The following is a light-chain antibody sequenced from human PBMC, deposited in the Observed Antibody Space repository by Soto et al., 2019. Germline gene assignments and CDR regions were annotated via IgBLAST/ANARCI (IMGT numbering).Light chain of an antibody. Sequence: VLIQPPSSSGTPGQRVTISCSGSSSNIGTNYVYWYQQLPGTAPKLLIYKNNQRPSGVPDRFSGSKSGTSASLAISGLRSEDEADYYCATWDASLSGVVFGGGTKVTVL. CDR3: ATWDASLSGVV. V-gene: IGLV1-47*01. CDR1: SSNIGTNY. CDR2: KNN. J-gene: IGLJ2*01.